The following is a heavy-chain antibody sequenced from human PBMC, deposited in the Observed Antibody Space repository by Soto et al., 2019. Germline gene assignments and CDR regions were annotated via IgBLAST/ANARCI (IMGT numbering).Heavy chain of an antibody. CDR2: ILHSGST. V-gene: IGHV4-59*01. Sequence: QVQLQESGPGLVKPSETLSLTCTVSGGSISSFYWSWIRQPPGKGLEWIGYILHSGSTNYNPSLRSRVTISIDTSKKQFSLKLSSVTAADTAVYYCARVGFMGRAYTSSYYFDYWGQGTLVTVSS. CDR3: ARVGFMGRAYTSSYYFDY. D-gene: IGHD6-13*01. J-gene: IGHJ4*02. CDR1: GGSISSFY.